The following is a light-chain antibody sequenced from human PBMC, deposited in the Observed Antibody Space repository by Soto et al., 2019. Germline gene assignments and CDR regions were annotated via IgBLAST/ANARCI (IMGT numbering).Light chain of an antibody. V-gene: IGKV3-15*01. J-gene: IGKJ1*01. Sequence: EIVMTQSPGTLSVSPGETATLSCSASQSVSSDLAWYQQKPGQAPSLLIYGASTRAAGIPARFSGSGSGTEFTLPISSLQSEDFAVYYCQQYNKWPPTFGQGTKV. CDR1: QSVSSD. CDR2: GAS. CDR3: QQYNKWPPT.